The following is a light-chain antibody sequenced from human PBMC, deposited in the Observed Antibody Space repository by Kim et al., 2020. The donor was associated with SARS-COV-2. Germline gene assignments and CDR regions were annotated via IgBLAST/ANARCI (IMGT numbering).Light chain of an antibody. CDR2: SNH. J-gene: IGLJ3*02. V-gene: IGLV1-44*01. Sequence: QSVLTQPPSASGAPGQRVTISCSGTSSNIGINTVDWYQQLPGTAPKLLIYSNHQRPSGVPDRFSGSESGTSASLAISGLQSEDEADYYCAAWDDTLNAWVFGGGTKVTVL. CDR1: SSNIGINT. CDR3: AAWDDTLNAWV.